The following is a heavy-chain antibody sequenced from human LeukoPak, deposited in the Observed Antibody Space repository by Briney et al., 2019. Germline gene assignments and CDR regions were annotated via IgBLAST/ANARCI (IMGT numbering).Heavy chain of an antibody. V-gene: IGHV3-30-3*01. CDR3: ARVYCSGGSCPDDY. D-gene: IGHD2-15*01. CDR1: GFTFSSYA. J-gene: IGHJ4*02. Sequence: GGSLRLSCAASGFTFSSYAMHWVRQAPGKGLEWVAVISYDGSNKYYADSVKGRFTISRDNSKNTLYLQMNSLRAEDTAVYYCARVYCSGGSCPDDYWGQGTLVTVSS. CDR2: ISYDGSNK.